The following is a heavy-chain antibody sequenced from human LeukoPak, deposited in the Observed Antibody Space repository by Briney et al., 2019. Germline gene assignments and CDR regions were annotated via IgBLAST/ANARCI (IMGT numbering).Heavy chain of an antibody. V-gene: IGHV1-2*02. D-gene: IGHD3-3*01. CDR2: INPNSGGT. CDR3: ARVSSLVTIFGVVIISPSDY. CDR1: GYTFTGYY. Sequence: ASVKVSCKASGYTFTGYYMHWVRQAPGQGLEWMGWINPNSGGTNYAQKFQGRVTMTRDTSIGTAYMELSRLRSDDTAVYYCARVSSLVTIFGVVIISPSDYWGQGTLVTVSS. J-gene: IGHJ4*02.